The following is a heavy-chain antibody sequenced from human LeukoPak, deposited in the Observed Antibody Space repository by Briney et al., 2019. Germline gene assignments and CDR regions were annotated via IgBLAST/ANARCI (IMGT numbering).Heavy chain of an antibody. Sequence: GGSLRLSCAASGFTFSSYSMNWVRQAPGKGLEWVSYISSSSTSIYYADSLKGRFTISRDNAKNSVSLQMNSLRAEDTAVYFCARPTWTNYMDVWGKGTAVTISS. CDR2: ISSSSTSI. V-gene: IGHV3-48*04. D-gene: IGHD3/OR15-3a*01. CDR3: ARPTWTNYMDV. CDR1: GFTFSSYS. J-gene: IGHJ6*03.